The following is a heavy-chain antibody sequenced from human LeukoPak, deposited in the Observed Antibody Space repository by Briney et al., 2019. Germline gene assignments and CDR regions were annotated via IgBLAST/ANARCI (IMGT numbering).Heavy chain of an antibody. D-gene: IGHD6-13*01. CDR1: GFTFNSYA. J-gene: IGHJ4*02. Sequence: GGSLRLSCAASGFTFNSYAMHWVRQAPGKGLEYVSGISSNGGGKYYANSVKGRFTISRDNSKNTLYLQMGSLRAEDMAVYYCARVGQYSRAGPGDYWGEGALVTVSS. CDR2: ISSNGGGK. V-gene: IGHV3-64*01. CDR3: ARVGQYSRAGPGDY.